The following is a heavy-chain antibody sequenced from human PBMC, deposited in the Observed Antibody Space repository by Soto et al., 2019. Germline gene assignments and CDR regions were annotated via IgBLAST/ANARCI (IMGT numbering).Heavy chain of an antibody. D-gene: IGHD2-15*01. V-gene: IGHV3-23*01. J-gene: IGHJ4*02. CDR3: AKAGCSGGTCYLYYFDY. CDR2: ISGGGDVT. Sequence: GWSLRLSCAASGFTFNTYAMGWVRQAPGRGLEWVSLISGGGDVTYYTDSVKGRFTISRDNSKNTLYLQIHSLRAEDSAVYSCAKAGCSGGTCYLYYFDYWGQGALVTVSS. CDR1: GFTFNTYA.